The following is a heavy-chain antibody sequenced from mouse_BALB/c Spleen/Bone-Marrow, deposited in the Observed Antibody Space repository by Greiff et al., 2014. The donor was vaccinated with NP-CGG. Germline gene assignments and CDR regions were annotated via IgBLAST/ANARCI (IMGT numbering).Heavy chain of an antibody. CDR2: ISSGGST. V-gene: IGHV5-6-5*01. CDR3: ARDDYDDQYYFDD. CDR1: GFTFSSYA. D-gene: IGHD2-4*01. Sequence: DVKLVESGGGLVKPGGSLKLSCAASGFTFSSYAMSWVRETPEKRLEWVASISSGGSTYYPDSVKGRFTISRDNARNILYLRMISLRSEDTAMYYCARDDYDDQYYFDDWGQGTTLTVSS. J-gene: IGHJ2*01.